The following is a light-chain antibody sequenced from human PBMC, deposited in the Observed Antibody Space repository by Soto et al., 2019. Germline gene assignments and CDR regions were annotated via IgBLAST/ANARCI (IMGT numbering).Light chain of an antibody. J-gene: IGLJ3*02. V-gene: IGLV7-43*01. CDR2: TTS. Sequence: QAVVTQEPSLTVSPGGTVTLTCASSTGAVTSGHYANWIQQRPGQTPRALIHTTSTKHSWTPARISGSLLGHKAALTLSGVRPEDEADYYCLLYYAGVQVFGGGTKVTVL. CDR3: LLYYAGVQV. CDR1: TGAVTSGHY.